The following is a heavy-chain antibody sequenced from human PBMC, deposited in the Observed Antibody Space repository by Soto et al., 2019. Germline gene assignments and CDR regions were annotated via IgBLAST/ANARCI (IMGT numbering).Heavy chain of an antibody. CDR1: GGSISSYY. CDR2: IYYSGST. CDR3: ARVLEYQLYPDY. Sequence: SETLSLTCTVSGGSISSYYWSWIRQPPGKGLEWIGYIYYSGSTNYNPSLKSRVTISVDTSKNQFSLKLSSVTAADTAVYYCARVLEYQLYPDYWGQGTLVTVSS. V-gene: IGHV4-59*01. J-gene: IGHJ4*02. D-gene: IGHD2-2*01.